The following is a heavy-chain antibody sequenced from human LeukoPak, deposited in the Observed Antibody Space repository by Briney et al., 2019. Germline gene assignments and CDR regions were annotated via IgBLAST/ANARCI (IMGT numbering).Heavy chain of an antibody. Sequence: ASVKVSCKASGYTFTGYYMQWVRQAPGQGLEWMGWIDPNSGGTNYAQKFQGRVTMTRDASMSTAYMDLSRLRSDGTAVYYCARDHYYYDTSRSTTDAFDIWGQGTMVTVSS. CDR3: ARDHYYYDTSRSTTDAFDI. J-gene: IGHJ3*02. CDR1: GYTFTGYY. V-gene: IGHV1-2*02. D-gene: IGHD3-22*01. CDR2: IDPNSGGT.